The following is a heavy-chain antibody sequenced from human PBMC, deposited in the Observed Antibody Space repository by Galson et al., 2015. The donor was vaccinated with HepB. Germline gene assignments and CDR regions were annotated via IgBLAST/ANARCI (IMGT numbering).Heavy chain of an antibody. CDR2: ISAYNGNT. D-gene: IGHD3-10*01. CDR3: ARKGGLWFGELLYPPVYYYGMDV. V-gene: IGHV1-18*01. Sequence: SVKVSCKASGYTFTSYGISWVRQAPGQGLEWMGWISAYNGNTNYAQKLQGRVTMTTDTSTSTAYMELRSLRSDDTAVYYCARKGGLWFGELLYPPVYYYGMDVWGQGTTVTVSS. CDR1: GYTFTSYG. J-gene: IGHJ6*02.